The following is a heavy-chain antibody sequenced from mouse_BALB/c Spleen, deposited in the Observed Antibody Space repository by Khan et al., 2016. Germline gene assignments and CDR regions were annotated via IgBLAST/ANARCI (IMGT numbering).Heavy chain of an antibody. CDR3: ARYRYYYGSSRYFDV. D-gene: IGHD1-1*01. V-gene: IGHV9-3-1*01. Sequence: QIQVQSGPELKKPGKTVKISCKASGYTFTNYGMNWVKQAPGKGLKWMGWINTYSGESTYADDFKGRFAFSLETSANTAYLQINNLKNEDTATYFCARYRYYYGSSRYFDVWGAGTTVTVSS. J-gene: IGHJ1*01. CDR1: GYTFTNYG. CDR2: INTYSGES.